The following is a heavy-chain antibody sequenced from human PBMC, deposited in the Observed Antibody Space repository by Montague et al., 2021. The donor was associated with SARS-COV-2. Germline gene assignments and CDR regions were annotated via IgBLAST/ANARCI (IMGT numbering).Heavy chain of an antibody. CDR2: IYNSGTT. J-gene: IGHJ5*02. D-gene: IGHD2-15*01. CDR3: ARGGGYCSGGSCYYWFDP. V-gene: IGHV4-59*01. Sequence: SETLSLICTVSGDSISSYYWNWIRQPPGKGLEWIGYIYNSGTTNYNPSVKSRVTISVDTSKNQFSLKLNSVTAADTAVYYCARGGGYCSGGSCYYWFDPWGQGTLVTVSS. CDR1: GDSISSYY.